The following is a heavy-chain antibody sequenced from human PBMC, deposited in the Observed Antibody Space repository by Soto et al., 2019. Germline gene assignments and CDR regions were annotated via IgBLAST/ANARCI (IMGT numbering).Heavy chain of an antibody. CDR3: ATSRISIAVAGETEYYFDY. J-gene: IGHJ4*02. CDR2: INPNSGDT. D-gene: IGHD6-19*01. Sequence: GASVKVSCKASGYIFTGYYMHRVRQAPGQGLEWMGWINPNSGDTNYTQKFQGWVTMTRDTSISTAYMELSRLRSDDTAVYYCATSRISIAVAGETEYYFDYWGQGTLVTVSP. V-gene: IGHV1-2*04. CDR1: GYIFTGYY.